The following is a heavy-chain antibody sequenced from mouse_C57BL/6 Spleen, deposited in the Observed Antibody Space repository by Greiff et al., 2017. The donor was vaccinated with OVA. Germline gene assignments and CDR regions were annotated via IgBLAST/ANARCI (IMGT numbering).Heavy chain of an antibody. Sequence: QVQLQQSGAELMKPGASVKLSCKATGYTFTGYWIEWVKQRPGHGLEWIGEILPGSGSTNYNEKFKGKATFTADTSSNTAYMQLSSLTTEDSAIYYCARYGIGDYYGSSYAMDYWGQGTSVTVSS. CDR2: ILPGSGST. V-gene: IGHV1-9*01. CDR1: GYTFTGYW. D-gene: IGHD1-1*01. J-gene: IGHJ4*01. CDR3: ARYGIGDYYGSSYAMDY.